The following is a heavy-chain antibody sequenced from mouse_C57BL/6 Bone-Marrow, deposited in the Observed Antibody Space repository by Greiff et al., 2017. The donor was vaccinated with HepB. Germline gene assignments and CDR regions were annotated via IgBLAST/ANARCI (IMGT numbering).Heavy chain of an antibody. CDR2: IRNKANGYTT. CDR1: GFTFTDYY. J-gene: IGHJ1*03. D-gene: IGHD2-4*01. Sequence: EVQLVESGGGLVQPGGSLSLSCAASGFTFTDYYMSWVRQPPGKALEWLGFIRNKANGYTTEYSASVKGRFTISRDNSQSILYLQMNALRAEDSATYYCARSPDYDYDERDFDVWGTGTTVTVSS. V-gene: IGHV7-3*01. CDR3: ARSPDYDYDERDFDV.